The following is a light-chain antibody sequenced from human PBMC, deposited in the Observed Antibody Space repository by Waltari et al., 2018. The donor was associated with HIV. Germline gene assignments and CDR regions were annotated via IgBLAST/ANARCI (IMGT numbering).Light chain of an antibody. J-gene: IGLJ3*02. V-gene: IGLV10-54*04. CDR3: SSWDTRLNGWV. CDR1: KNNVGFQG. Sequence: QAGLTQPPSVSKALRPTATPPCTGDKNNVGFQGAAWLKPHQGRPPKLLSYRGNNRPSGVPNRFSASTSGNTASLNITGLQADDEADYFCSSWDTRLNGWVFGGGAHLTVL. CDR2: RGN.